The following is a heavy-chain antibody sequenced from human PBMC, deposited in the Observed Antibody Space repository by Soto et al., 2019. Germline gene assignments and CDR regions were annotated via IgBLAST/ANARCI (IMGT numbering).Heavy chain of an antibody. V-gene: IGHV1-18*04. CDR2: INTHNGHT. Sequence: GALVKVSCKTSGFTFTDFSMHGVLQAALQRLQWMGCINTHNGHTQYSPRFADRVTMTTDPSTSTAHMELKGLRSDDTAAYYCARTDIWAYWGQGTLVTVSS. CDR1: GFTFTDFS. CDR3: ARTDIWAY. D-gene: IGHD2-15*01. J-gene: IGHJ4*02.